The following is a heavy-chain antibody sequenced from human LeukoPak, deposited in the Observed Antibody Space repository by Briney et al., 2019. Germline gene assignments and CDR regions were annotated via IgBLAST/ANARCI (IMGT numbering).Heavy chain of an antibody. D-gene: IGHD3-22*01. V-gene: IGHV4-30-4*01. J-gene: IGHJ5*02. CDR1: GGSITSGDYY. CDR3: ARRRSGSGLFDP. Sequence: SETLSLTCTVSGGSITSGDYYWSWIRQPPGKGLEWIGYIYYTGSTYFNPSLQSRVTISRDTPENQPSLKLSSVTAEDTAVYYCARRRSGSGLFDPWGQGTLVTVSS. CDR2: IYYTGST.